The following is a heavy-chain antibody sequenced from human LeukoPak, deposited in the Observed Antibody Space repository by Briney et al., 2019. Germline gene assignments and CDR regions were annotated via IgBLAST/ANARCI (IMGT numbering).Heavy chain of an antibody. CDR1: GGTFSSYA. CDR3: ARGPHQPDY. CDR2: IMPIFGTA. D-gene: IGHD2-2*01. Sequence: SSVKVSCKASGGTFSSYAISWVRQAPGQGLEWMGGIMPIFGTANYAQKFQGRVTITTDESTSTAYMELSRLRSDDTAVNYCARGPHQPDYWGQGTLVTVSS. J-gene: IGHJ4*02. V-gene: IGHV1-69*05.